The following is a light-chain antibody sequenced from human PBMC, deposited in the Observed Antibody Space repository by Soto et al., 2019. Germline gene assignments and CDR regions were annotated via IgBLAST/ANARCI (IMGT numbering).Light chain of an antibody. CDR1: QYVNYN. Sequence: IVMTQSPATLSVSPGERDTLSCRASQYVNYNLAWYQQKLGQAPSLLIHDASIRAIVIPARFSGSVFGTEFTLTFSSLQSEDFAVYYCQQYNNWPRTFGQGTKVDIK. V-gene: IGKV3-15*01. J-gene: IGKJ1*01. CDR3: QQYNNWPRT. CDR2: DAS.